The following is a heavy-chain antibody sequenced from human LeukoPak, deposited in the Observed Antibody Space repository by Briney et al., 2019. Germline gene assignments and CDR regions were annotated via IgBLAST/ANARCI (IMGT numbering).Heavy chain of an antibody. CDR3: ARVASTTRRHDAFDI. Sequence: ASVKVSCKASGGTFSSYAISWVRQAPGQGLEWMGWINPNTDGAIYAQKFQGRVTMTRDTSISTAYMELSRLRSDDTAVYYCARVASTTRRHDAFDIWGQGTMVTVSS. CDR1: GGTFSSYA. J-gene: IGHJ3*02. CDR2: INPNTDGA. V-gene: IGHV1-2*02. D-gene: IGHD1-1*01.